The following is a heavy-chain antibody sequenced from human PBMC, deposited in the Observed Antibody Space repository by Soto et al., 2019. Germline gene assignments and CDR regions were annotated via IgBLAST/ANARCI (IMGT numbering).Heavy chain of an antibody. Sequence: QVQLVQSGAEVKKPGSSVKVSCKASGGTFSSYTISWVRQAPGQGREWMGRIIPILGIANYAQKFQGRVTITADKSTSTAYMELSSLRSEDTAVYYCARPIAAAATYYYYGMDVWGQGTTVTVSS. CDR1: GGTFSSYT. V-gene: IGHV1-69*02. CDR3: ARPIAAAATYYYYGMDV. D-gene: IGHD6-13*01. J-gene: IGHJ6*02. CDR2: IIPILGIA.